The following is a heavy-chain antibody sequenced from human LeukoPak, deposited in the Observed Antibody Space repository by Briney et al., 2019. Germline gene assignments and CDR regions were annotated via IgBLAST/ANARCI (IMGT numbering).Heavy chain of an antibody. Sequence: SETLSLNCTVSGGSISSYYWTWIRQPAGKSLEWLGRIYPSGSTNYNPSLKSRVTISADTSKNQFSLTLTSVTAADTAVYYCARGPPDFYNSGSYYNGYNWFDSWGQGTLVTVSS. D-gene: IGHD3-10*01. V-gene: IGHV4-4*07. CDR1: GGSISSYY. CDR3: ARGPPDFYNSGSYYNGYNWFDS. CDR2: IYPSGST. J-gene: IGHJ5*01.